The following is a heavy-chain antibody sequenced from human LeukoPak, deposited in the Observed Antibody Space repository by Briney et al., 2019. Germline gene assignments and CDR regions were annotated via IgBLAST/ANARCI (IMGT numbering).Heavy chain of an antibody. Sequence: SETLSLTCAVYGGSFSGYYWSWIRQPPGKGLEWIGEINHSGSTNYNPSLESRVTISVDTSKNQFSLKLSSVTAADTAVYYCARGPGIAAALDYWGQGTLVTVSS. CDR2: INHSGST. CDR3: ARGPGIAAALDY. V-gene: IGHV4-34*01. J-gene: IGHJ4*02. CDR1: GGSFSGYY. D-gene: IGHD6-13*01.